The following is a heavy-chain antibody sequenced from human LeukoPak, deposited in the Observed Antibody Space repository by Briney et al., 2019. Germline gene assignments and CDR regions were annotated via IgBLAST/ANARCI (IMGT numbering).Heavy chain of an antibody. Sequence: GGSLRLSCAASGFTFSSYWLTWVRQAPGKGLEWVANIKQDGSEKFYVDSVKGRFTISRDSAKNSLYLQMNSLRAEDTAVYYCARDRNPYFFDYWGQGTLVTVSS. J-gene: IGHJ4*02. D-gene: IGHD1-14*01. CDR3: ARDRNPYFFDY. CDR2: IKQDGSEK. V-gene: IGHV3-7*01. CDR1: GFTFSSYW.